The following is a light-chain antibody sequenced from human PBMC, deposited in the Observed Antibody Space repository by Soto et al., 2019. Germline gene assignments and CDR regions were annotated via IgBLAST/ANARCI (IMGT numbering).Light chain of an antibody. CDR1: SSNIGSNT. CDR3: ASWDDSLNVV. Sequence: SVLSQPPSASGTPGQRVTISCSGSSSNIGSNTVSWYQRLPGTAPKLLIYYNNQRPSGVPDRFSGSKSGTSASLAVSGLQSEDEADYYCASWDDSLNVVFGGGTKVTVL. CDR2: YNN. J-gene: IGLJ2*01. V-gene: IGLV1-44*01.